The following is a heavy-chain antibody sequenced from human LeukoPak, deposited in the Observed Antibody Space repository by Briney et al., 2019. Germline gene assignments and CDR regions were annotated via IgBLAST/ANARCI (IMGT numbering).Heavy chain of an antibody. Sequence: GASVKVSCKASGYTFTGYYMHWVRQAPGQGLEWMGWINPNSGGTNYAQKFQGRVTMTRDTSISTAYMELSRLRSDDTAVYYCAKSIVVVPAAPFNWFDSWGQGTLVTVSS. CDR1: GYTFTGYY. CDR2: INPNSGGT. V-gene: IGHV1-2*02. D-gene: IGHD2-2*01. CDR3: AKSIVVVPAAPFNWFDS. J-gene: IGHJ5*01.